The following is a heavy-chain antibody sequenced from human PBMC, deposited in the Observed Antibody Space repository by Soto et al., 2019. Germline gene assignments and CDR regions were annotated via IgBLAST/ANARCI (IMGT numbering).Heavy chain of an antibody. CDR1: GYTFTSYD. Sequence: GASVKVSCKASGYTFTSYDINWVRQATGQGLEWMGWMNPNSGNTGYAQKFQGRVTMTRNTSISTAYMELSSLRSEDTAVYYCASSGGPDYYYYYMDVWGKGTTVTVSS. J-gene: IGHJ6*03. D-gene: IGHD6-19*01. CDR3: ASSGGPDYYYYYMDV. CDR2: MNPNSGNT. V-gene: IGHV1-8*01.